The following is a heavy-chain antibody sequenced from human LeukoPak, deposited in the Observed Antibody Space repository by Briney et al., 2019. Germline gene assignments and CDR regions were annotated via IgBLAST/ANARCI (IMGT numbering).Heavy chain of an antibody. CDR1: GFTLSSYA. CDR2: ISGTGDST. Sequence: PGGSLRVSCAASGFTLSSYAMSWVRQAPGKGLEWVSGISGTGDSTYYADSVKGRFSLSRDTSKNTVSLQMNSLRAEDTAVYYCAKDFLDHRDRPYYMDVWGKGTTVTVSS. CDR3: AKDFLDHRDRPYYMDV. D-gene: IGHD5-24*01. V-gene: IGHV3-23*01. J-gene: IGHJ6*03.